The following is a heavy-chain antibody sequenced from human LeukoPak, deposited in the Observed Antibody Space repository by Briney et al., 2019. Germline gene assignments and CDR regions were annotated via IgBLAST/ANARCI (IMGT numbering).Heavy chain of an antibody. CDR2: ISGDGTNT. Sequence: GGSLRLSCAASGFTFHYYAMHWVRQAPGKGLEWVSLISGDGTNTYYADSVKGRFTISRDNSKNTLYLQMNSLRAEDTAVYYCAKVDYGDYPYYFDYWGQGTLVTVSS. CDR1: GFTFHYYA. J-gene: IGHJ4*02. D-gene: IGHD4-17*01. V-gene: IGHV3-23*01. CDR3: AKVDYGDYPYYFDY.